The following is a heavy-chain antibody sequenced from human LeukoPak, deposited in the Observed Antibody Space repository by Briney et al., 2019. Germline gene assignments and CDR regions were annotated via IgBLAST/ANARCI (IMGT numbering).Heavy chain of an antibody. CDR2: IYFTGTT. V-gene: IGHV4-30-4*01. J-gene: IGHJ5*01. CDR1: GDSISSGDYY. Sequence: SETLSLTCTVSGDSISSGDYYWTWIRQPPGKGLEWIGYIYFTGTTYYNPSLKSRVTISVDTSKNQFSLNLSSVTAADTAVYYCARGSGWFAYWGQGTLVTVSS. D-gene: IGHD3-3*01. CDR3: ARGSGWFAY.